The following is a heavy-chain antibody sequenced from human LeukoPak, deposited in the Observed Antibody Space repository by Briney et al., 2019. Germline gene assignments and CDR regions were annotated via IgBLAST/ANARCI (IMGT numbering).Heavy chain of an antibody. V-gene: IGHV3-21*01. CDR2: ISGSSSYI. D-gene: IGHD2-15*01. CDR3: ARDVGRGYYYYGMDV. J-gene: IGHJ6*04. CDR1: GFTFSSYA. Sequence: GGSLRLSCAASGFTFSSYAMSWVRQAPGKGLEWVSAISGSSSYIYYADSVKGRFTISRDNAKNSLYLQMNSLRAEDTAVYYCARDVGRGYYYYGMDVWGKGTTVTVSS.